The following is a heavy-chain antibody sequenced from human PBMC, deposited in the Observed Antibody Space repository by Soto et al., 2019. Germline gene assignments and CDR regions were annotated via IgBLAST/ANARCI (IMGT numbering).Heavy chain of an antibody. V-gene: IGHV3-33*01. J-gene: IGHJ6*02. CDR1: GFTFSSYG. D-gene: IGHD6-19*01. CDR2: IWYDGSNK. Sequence: GGSLRLSCAASGFTFSSYGMHWVRQAPGKGLEWVAVIWYDGSNKYYADSVKGRFTISRDNSKNTLYLQMNSLRAEDTAVYYCARDGTRGSGWYYYYYYGMDVWGQGTTVTVSS. CDR3: ARDGTRGSGWYYYYYYGMDV.